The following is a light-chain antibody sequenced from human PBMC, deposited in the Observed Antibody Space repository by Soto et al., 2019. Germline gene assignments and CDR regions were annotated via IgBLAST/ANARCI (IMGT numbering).Light chain of an antibody. J-gene: IGLJ2*01. Sequence: QSALTQPASVSGSPGQSITISCTGSSSDIGGYNYVSWYQQHPGKAPKLIIYDVTYRPLELSYRFSASKSGSTASLTISGLQPEDEAFYYCSSYSGSTTHILFGGGTKLTVL. CDR2: DVT. CDR3: SSYSGSTTHIL. V-gene: IGLV2-14*01. CDR1: SSDIGGYNY.